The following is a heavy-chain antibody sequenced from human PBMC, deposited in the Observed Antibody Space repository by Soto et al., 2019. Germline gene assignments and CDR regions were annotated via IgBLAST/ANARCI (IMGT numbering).Heavy chain of an antibody. V-gene: IGHV4-59*01. J-gene: IGHJ1*01. CDR1: GGSISSYY. D-gene: IGHD6-6*01. CDR3: ARVGESIAAQYFQH. Sequence: SETLSLTCTVSGGSISSYYWSWIRQPPGKGLEWIGYIYYSGSTNYNPSLKSRVTISVDTSKNQFSLKLSAVTAADTAVYYCARVGESIAAQYFQHWGQGTLVTVSS. CDR2: IYYSGST.